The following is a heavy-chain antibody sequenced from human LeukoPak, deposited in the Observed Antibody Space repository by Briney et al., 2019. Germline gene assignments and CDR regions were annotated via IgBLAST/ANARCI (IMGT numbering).Heavy chain of an antibody. CDR2: IYYSGNT. CDR3: ARRASGSYYPFDY. CDR1: GGSISNGDHC. Sequence: SETLSLTCTVSGGSISNGDHCWSWIRQHPGKGLEWIGHIYYSGNTYYNPSLKSRVTMSVDTSKNQFSLKLSSVTAADTAVYYCARRASGSYYPFDYWGQGTLVTVSS. J-gene: IGHJ4*02. D-gene: IGHD1-26*01. V-gene: IGHV4-39*01.